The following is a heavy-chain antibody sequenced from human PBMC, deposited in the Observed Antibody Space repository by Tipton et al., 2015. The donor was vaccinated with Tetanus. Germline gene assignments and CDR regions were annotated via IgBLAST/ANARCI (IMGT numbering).Heavy chain of an antibody. CDR1: GGSVSRSSHY. CDR3: ATMTPVDWYFDL. D-gene: IGHD4-23*01. J-gene: IGHJ2*01. Sequence: TLSLTCTVSGGSVSRSSHYWTWIRQPPGKELEWVGYVYHSGSTNYHPSLKSRVTISVDTSKNQFSLNLRSVITADTAVYYCATMTPVDWYFDLWGRGTLVTVSS. V-gene: IGHV4-61*01. CDR2: VYHSGST.